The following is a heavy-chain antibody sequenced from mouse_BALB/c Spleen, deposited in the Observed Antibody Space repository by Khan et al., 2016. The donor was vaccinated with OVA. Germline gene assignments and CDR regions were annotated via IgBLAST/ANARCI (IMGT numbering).Heavy chain of an antibody. CDR1: GYSFTGYF. CDR2: INPHIGET. V-gene: IGHV1-20*02. D-gene: IGHD1-1*01. CDR3: TRIYRSDFDY. Sequence: EVQLQESGPELVRPGASVKISCKASGYSFTGYFMNWVMQSHGKSLEWIGRINPHIGETFYNQRFKDMATLTVDESSSTAHMELRSLASEDSAVYYCTRIYRSDFDYWGQGTTLTVSS. J-gene: IGHJ2*01.